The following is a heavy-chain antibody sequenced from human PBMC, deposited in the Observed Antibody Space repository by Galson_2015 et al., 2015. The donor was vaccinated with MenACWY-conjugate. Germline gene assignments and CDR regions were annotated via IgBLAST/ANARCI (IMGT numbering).Heavy chain of an antibody. J-gene: IGHJ4*02. CDR3: ARSFDPGNSRDGCTKYYFDY. D-gene: IGHD5-24*01. Sequence: ETLSLTCNVSGGSISSTNYYWGWFRQSPGRGLAWIGSIYYSGSTYYNPSFKSRVTISVDTSKNQFSLKLSSVTAADTAVYYCARSFDPGNSRDGCTKYYFDYWGQGTLVTVSS. CDR2: IYYSGST. V-gene: IGHV4-39*07. CDR1: GGSISSTNYY.